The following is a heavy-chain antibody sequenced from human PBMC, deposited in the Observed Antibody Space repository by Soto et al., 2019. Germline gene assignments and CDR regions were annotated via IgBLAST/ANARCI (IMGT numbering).Heavy chain of an antibody. Sequence: SETLSLTCTVCGDSINNGDCYWSWLRQLPGKGLEWIGYIYYSGSKYYNPSLKSRVSMSVDTSKNHFSLNLTSVTAADTAVYYCAREKEDDSGDYNAFDIWGQGTVVTVSS. CDR3: AREKEDDSGDYNAFDI. D-gene: IGHD4-17*01. J-gene: IGHJ3*02. CDR2: IYYSGSK. CDR1: GDSINNGDCY. V-gene: IGHV4-30-4*01.